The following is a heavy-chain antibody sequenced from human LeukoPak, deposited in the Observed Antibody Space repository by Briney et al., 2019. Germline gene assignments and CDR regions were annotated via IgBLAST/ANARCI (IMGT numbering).Heavy chain of an antibody. J-gene: IGHJ4*02. D-gene: IGHD3-22*01. CDR1: GFTFSSYA. CDR3: ARSGLFYYDSSGYIDY. V-gene: IGHV3-48*04. Sequence: GGSLRLSCAASGFTFSSYAMHWVRQAPGKGLEWVSYISSSGSTIYYADSVKGRFTISRDNAKNSLYLQMNSLRAEDTAVYYCARSGLFYYDSSGYIDYWGQGTLVTVSS. CDR2: ISSSGSTI.